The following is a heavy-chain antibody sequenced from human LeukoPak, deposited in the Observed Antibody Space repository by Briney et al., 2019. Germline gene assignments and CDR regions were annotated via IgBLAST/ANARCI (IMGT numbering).Heavy chain of an antibody. D-gene: IGHD6-13*01. CDR2: IYTSGST. J-gene: IGHJ4*02. CDR1: GGSISSYY. CDR3: ATGSSWYRTYPGVAFDI. V-gene: IGHV4-4*07. Sequence: PSETLSLTCTVSGGSISSYYWSWIRQPAGKGLEWIGRIYTSGSTNYNPSLKSRVTMSVDTSKNQFSLKLSSVTAADTAVYYCATGSSWYRTYPGVAFDIWGQGTLVTVSS.